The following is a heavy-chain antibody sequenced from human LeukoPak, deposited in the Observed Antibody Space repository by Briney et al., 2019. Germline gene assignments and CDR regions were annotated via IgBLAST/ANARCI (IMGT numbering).Heavy chain of an antibody. D-gene: IGHD1-14*01. CDR2: ITSSSSYI. V-gene: IGHV3-21*01. J-gene: IGHJ4*02. CDR3: AITYGHFDD. Sequence: PGGSLRLSCAASGFTFTSYTMNWVRQAPGKGLEWVSSITSSSSYIYYADSVKGRFTISRDNAKNSLYLQMTSLRVEDTAVYYCAITYGHFDDWGQGTLVTVSS. CDR1: GFTFTSYT.